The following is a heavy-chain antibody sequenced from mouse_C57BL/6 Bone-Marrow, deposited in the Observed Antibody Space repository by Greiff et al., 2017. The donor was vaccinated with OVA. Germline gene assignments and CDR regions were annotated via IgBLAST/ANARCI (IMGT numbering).Heavy chain of an antibody. CDR3: ARLNWDDAMDY. Sequence: EVKLVESGGGLVQPGGSLKLSCAASGFTFSDYYMYWVRQTPEKRLEWVAYISNGGGSTYYPDTVKGRFTISRDIAKNTLYLQMSRLKSEDTAMYYCARLNWDDAMDYWGQGTSVTVSS. CDR1: GFTFSDYY. CDR2: ISNGGGST. J-gene: IGHJ4*01. D-gene: IGHD4-1*02. V-gene: IGHV5-12*01.